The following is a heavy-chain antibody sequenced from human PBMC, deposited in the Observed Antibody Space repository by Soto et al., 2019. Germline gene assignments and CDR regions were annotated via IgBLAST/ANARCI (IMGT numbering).Heavy chain of an antibody. J-gene: IGHJ4*02. CDR2: ITSDGGTT. CDR3: AKDRSLRYTDYDSDD. CDR1: GFSFDAYS. V-gene: IGHV3-43*01. Sequence: EVQLVESGGVVVQPGGSLRLSCAASGFSFDAYSMHWIRQIPGKGLEWVSLITSDGGTTYYADSVKGRFAISRDNSKSSPFLHLNSLRTEDTALYYCAKDRSLRYTDYDSDDWGQGTLVTVSS. D-gene: IGHD5-12*01.